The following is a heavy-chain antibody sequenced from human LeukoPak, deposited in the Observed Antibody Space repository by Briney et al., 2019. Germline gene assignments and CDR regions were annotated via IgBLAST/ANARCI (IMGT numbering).Heavy chain of an antibody. Sequence: PTETLSLTCAVYGGSFSGYYWSWIRQPPGKGLEWIGEINHSGSTNYNPSLKSRVTISVDTSKNQFSLKLSSVTAADTAMYYCARVGYGDYYFDYWGQGTLVTVSS. D-gene: IGHD4-17*01. CDR2: INHSGST. CDR1: GGSFSGYY. V-gene: IGHV4-34*01. CDR3: ARVGYGDYYFDY. J-gene: IGHJ4*02.